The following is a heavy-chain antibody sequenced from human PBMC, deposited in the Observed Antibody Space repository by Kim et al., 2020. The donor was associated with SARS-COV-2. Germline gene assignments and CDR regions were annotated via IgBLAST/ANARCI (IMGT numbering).Heavy chain of an antibody. CDR3: ANIGAFDI. J-gene: IGHJ3*02. CDR1: GFTFSSYG. D-gene: IGHD3-16*02. V-gene: IGHV3-30*18. CDR2: ISYDGSNK. Sequence: GGSLRLSCAASGFTFSSYGMHWVRQAPGKGLEWVAVISYDGSNKYYADSVKGRFTISRDNSKNTLYLQMNSLRAEDTTVYYCANIGAFDIWGQGTMVTVSS.